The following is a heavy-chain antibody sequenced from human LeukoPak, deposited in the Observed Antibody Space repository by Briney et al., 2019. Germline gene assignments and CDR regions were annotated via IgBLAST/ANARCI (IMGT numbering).Heavy chain of an antibody. D-gene: IGHD3-9*01. CDR2: MNPNSGNT. V-gene: IGHV1-8*01. Sequence: ASVKVSCKASGYTFISYEINWVRQATGQGLEWMGWMNPNSGNTGYAQKFQGRVTMTRNTSISTAYMELNSLRAEDTAVYYCAKDYHPHHPYDILTGWFDYWGQGTLVTVSS. CDR3: AKDYHPHHPYDILTGWFDY. CDR1: GYTFISYE. J-gene: IGHJ4*02.